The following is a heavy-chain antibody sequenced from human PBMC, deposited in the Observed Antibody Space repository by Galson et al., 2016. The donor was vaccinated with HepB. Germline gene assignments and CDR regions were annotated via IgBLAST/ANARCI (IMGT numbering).Heavy chain of an antibody. CDR1: GFTFSDAW. CDR2: IKSKTDGGTT. CDR3: TTLYYKYIWGSYRPFDY. Sequence: SLRLSCAASGFTFSDAWMSWVRQAPGKGLEWVGRIKSKTDGGTTDYAAPVKGRFTISRDDSKNTLFLQMNSLKTEDTAVYFCTTLYYKYIWGSYRPFDYWGQGTLVTVSS. D-gene: IGHD3-16*02. V-gene: IGHV3-15*01. J-gene: IGHJ4*02.